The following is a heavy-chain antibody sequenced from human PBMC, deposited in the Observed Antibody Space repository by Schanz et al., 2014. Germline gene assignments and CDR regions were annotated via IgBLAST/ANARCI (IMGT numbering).Heavy chain of an antibody. D-gene: IGHD3-16*01. J-gene: IGHJ4*02. CDR1: GFTFSRYW. CDR2: LNFDETYT. CDR3: AKDGTSMITFGGGSGEFDY. Sequence: EVQLVESGGELIQPGGSLRLSCEASGFTFSRYWMHWVRQAPGKGLEWVSRLNFDETYTSYADSVKGRFTISRDNSKNTLYLQMNSLRAEDTAVYYCAKDGTSMITFGGGSGEFDYWGQGTLVTVSS. V-gene: IGHV3-74*01.